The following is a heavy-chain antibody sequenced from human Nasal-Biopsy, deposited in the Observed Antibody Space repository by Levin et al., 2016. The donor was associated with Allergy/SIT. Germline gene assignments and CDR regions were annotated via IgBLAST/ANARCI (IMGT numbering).Heavy chain of an antibody. D-gene: IGHD2-8*02. CDR1: GASITSGNYY. CDR3: ARTVGGGPSWFDP. V-gene: IGHV4-31*03. Sequence: SETLSLTCTVSGASITSGNYYWAWIRQHPGKGLEWIGKMFSTGATFYNPSLKSRIYISLGSSKSQFSLRLHSVTAADTAVYYCARTVGGGPSWFDPWGRGTLVTVSS. J-gene: IGHJ5*02. CDR2: MFSTGAT.